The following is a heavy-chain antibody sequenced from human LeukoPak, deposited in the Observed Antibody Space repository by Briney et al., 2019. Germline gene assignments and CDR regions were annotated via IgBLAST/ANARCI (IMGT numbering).Heavy chain of an antibody. CDR2: INSGSRYT. J-gene: IGHJ5*02. CDR1: GFTFSDYY. V-gene: IGHV3-11*06. Sequence: GGSLRLSCAASGFTFSDYYMSWIRQAPGKGLEWVSYINSGSRYTNYADSVKGRFTISRDNAKNSLYLQMNSLRAEDTAVYYCARVAAVWFDPWGQGTLVTVSS. CDR3: ARVAAVWFDP. D-gene: IGHD6-13*01.